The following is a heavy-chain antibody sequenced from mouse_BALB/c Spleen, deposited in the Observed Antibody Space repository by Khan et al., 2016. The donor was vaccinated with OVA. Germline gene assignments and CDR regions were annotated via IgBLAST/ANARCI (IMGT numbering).Heavy chain of an antibody. J-gene: IGHJ3*01. CDR2: IDPTNGRT. D-gene: IGHD1-1*01. CDR3: ARGVNYGAWFAY. Sequence: VQLQQPGAELVKSGASVKLSCTASGFNIKDTYIHWMKQGPEQGLEWIGRIDPTNGRTKYDPEFQDKATITADTSSNTAYLQLSSLTSEDTGVYYCARGVNYGAWFAYWGQGTLVTVSA. CDR1: GFNIKDTY. V-gene: IGHV14-3*02.